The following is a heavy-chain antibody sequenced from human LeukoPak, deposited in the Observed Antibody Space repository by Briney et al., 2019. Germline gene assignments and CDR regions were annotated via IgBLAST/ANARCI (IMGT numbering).Heavy chain of an antibody. CDR2: INHSGST. Sequence: PSETLSLTCAVSGGSISSSNWWSWVRQPPGKGLEWIGEINHSGSTNYNPSLKSRVTISVDTSKNQFSLKLSSVTAADTAVYYCARGCSGGSCYGSDDAFDIWGQGTMVTVSS. V-gene: IGHV4-4*02. J-gene: IGHJ3*02. CDR1: GGSISSSNW. CDR3: ARGCSGGSCYGSDDAFDI. D-gene: IGHD2-15*01.